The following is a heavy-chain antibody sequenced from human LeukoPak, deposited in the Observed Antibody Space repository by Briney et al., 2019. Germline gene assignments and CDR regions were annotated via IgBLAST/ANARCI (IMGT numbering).Heavy chain of an antibody. V-gene: IGHV3-21*01. CDR3: ARDGSKGTIFGVVTTPDY. CDR2: ISSSSSYI. Sequence: PGGSLRLSCAASGFTFSSYSMNWVRQAPGKGLEWVSSISSSSSYIYYADSVKGRFTISRDNAKNSLYLQMNSLRAEDTAVYYCARDGSKGTIFGVVTTPDYWGQGTLVTVSS. J-gene: IGHJ4*02. CDR1: GFTFSSYS. D-gene: IGHD3-3*01.